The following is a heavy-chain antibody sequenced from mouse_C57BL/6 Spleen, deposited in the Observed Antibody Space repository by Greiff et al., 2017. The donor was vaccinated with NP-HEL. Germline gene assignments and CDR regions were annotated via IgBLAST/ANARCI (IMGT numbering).Heavy chain of an antibody. Sequence: VQLQQSGAELMKPGASVKLSCKATGYTFTGYWIEWVKQRPGHGLEWIGEILPGSGSTNYNEKFKGKATFTADTSSNTAYMQLSSLTTEDSAIYYCAHIYYGYDRSSYAMDYWGQGTSVTVSS. CDR2: ILPGSGST. J-gene: IGHJ4*01. CDR1: GYTFTGYW. D-gene: IGHD2-2*01. CDR3: AHIYYGYDRSSYAMDY. V-gene: IGHV1-9*01.